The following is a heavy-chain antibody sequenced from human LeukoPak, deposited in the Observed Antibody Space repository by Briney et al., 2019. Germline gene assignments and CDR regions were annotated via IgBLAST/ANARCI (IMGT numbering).Heavy chain of an antibody. CDR2: ISGSGGGT. D-gene: IGHD3-22*01. CDR3: AKVVVVGGVAFDI. CDR1: GFTFSTYA. V-gene: IGHV3-23*01. J-gene: IGHJ3*02. Sequence: GGSLRLSCVVSGFTFSTYAMSWVRQAPGKGLEWVAFISGSGGGTHSADSVKGRFTISRDNSKNTLYLQTNSLRAEDTAVYYCAKVVVVGGVAFDIWGQGTMVTVSS.